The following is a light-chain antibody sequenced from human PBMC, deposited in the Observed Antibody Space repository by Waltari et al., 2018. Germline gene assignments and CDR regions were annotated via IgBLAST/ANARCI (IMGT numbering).Light chain of an antibody. V-gene: IGKV3-15*01. CDR1: PNVNRN. CDR3: QHYNNWPRT. CDR2: GAS. J-gene: IGKJ1*01. Sequence: EIVMMQSPDTLSVSPGDRATLSCRASPNVNRNLAWYQKKRGQAPRLLISGASARAAGIPPRFGGGGSGTEFTLTISSLQSEDFAVYYCQHYNNWPRTFGQGTKVEIK.